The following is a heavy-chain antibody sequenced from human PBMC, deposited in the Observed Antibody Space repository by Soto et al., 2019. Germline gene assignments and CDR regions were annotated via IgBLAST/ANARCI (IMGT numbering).Heavy chain of an antibody. CDR2: ISYDGNSQ. CDR1: GFIFSDYA. CDR3: ARVRLPMTTNDGFDH. D-gene: IGHD1-1*01. Sequence: QVQLVESGGGVDQPGRSLTVSCVGSGFIFSDYAFHWVRQPPGKGLEWVAAISYDGNSQYYADSVKGRFTVSRDASRHTIYMQMNSLSLEDTAVYYCARVRLPMTTNDGFDHWGQGTLVTVSS. V-gene: IGHV3-30-3*01. J-gene: IGHJ4*02.